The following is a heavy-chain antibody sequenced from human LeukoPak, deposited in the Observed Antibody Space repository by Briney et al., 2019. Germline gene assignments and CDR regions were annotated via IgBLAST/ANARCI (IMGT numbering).Heavy chain of an antibody. CDR3: ARGGEVVVALYY. V-gene: IGHV4-30-4*08. Sequence: PSQTLSLTCTVSGGSISSGDYYWSWIRQPPGKGLEWIGYIYYSGSTYYNPSLKSRFTISVDTSKNQFSLKLSSVTAADTAVYYCARGGEVVVALYYWGQGTLVTVSS. CDR2: IYYSGST. D-gene: IGHD3-22*01. J-gene: IGHJ4*02. CDR1: GGSISSGDYY.